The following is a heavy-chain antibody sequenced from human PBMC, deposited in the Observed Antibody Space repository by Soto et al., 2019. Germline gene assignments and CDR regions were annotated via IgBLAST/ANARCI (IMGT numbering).Heavy chain of an antibody. V-gene: IGHV4-39*01. CDR3: VSQRTTVPTQAYLDY. J-gene: IGHJ4*02. Sequence: SETLSLKCTVSGGSVTNSSYYLGWIRHSPGKVLEGIGSVYYRWRSYSKSSVKSRVTISVYTSKTRFSLSLNSVTASDTAVYFCVSQRTTVPTQAYLDYSGPGALVTVSS. D-gene: IGHD4-17*01. CDR1: GGSVTNSSYY. CDR2: VYYRWRS.